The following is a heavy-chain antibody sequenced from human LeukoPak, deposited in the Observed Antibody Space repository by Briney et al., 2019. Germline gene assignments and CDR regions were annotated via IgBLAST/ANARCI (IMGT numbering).Heavy chain of an antibody. CDR3: AKFKGHYYYDSSGYCDN. CDR1: GFTFRNYA. D-gene: IGHD3-22*01. CDR2: ISAADGDNT. Sequence: GGSLRLSCAASGFTFRNYAMGWVRQAPGKGLEWVSVISAADGDNTYYADSVKGRFSISRDNSNYTLHLQMNSLRAEDTAVFYCAKFKGHYYYDSSGYCDNWGQGTLVTVSS. J-gene: IGHJ4*02. V-gene: IGHV3-23*01.